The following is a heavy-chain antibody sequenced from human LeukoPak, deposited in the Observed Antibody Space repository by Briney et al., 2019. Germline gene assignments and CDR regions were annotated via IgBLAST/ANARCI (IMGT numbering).Heavy chain of an antibody. J-gene: IGHJ4*02. CDR1: GFTSSSYA. D-gene: IGHD3-3*01. CDR2: ISGSGGST. Sequence: GGSLRLSCAASGFTSSSYAMSWVRQAPGKGLEWVSAISGSGGSTYYADSVKGRFTISRDNSKNTLYLQMNSLRAEDTAVYYCAKGLSYSKYYDFWSGSGTFDYWGQGTLVTVSS. CDR3: AKGLSYSKYYDFWSGSGTFDY. V-gene: IGHV3-23*01.